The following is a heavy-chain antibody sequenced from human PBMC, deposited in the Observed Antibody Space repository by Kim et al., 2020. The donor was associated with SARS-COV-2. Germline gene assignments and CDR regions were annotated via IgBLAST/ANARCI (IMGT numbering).Heavy chain of an antibody. J-gene: IGHJ6*04. V-gene: IGHV4-31*03. CDR2: IYYSGST. D-gene: IGHD3-10*01. CDR3: ARGSGSGGYYHYYYYGMGV. CDR1: GGSISSDGDY. Sequence: SETLSLTCTVSGGSISSDGDYWSWIRQHPGKGLEWIGYIYYSGSTYYNPSLKSRVTISVDTSKNLFFLMLSSVTAADTAVYYCARGSGSGGYYHYYYYGMGVWGDGATGTASS.